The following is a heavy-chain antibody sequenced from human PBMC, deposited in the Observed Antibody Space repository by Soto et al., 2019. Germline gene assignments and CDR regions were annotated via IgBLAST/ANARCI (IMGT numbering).Heavy chain of an antibody. CDR3: ARIYGSGVVDF. D-gene: IGHD3-10*01. CDR2: IYTSGQT. CDR1: GFSVSTNY. J-gene: IGHJ4*02. Sequence: VQLVESGGGLIRAGGSGRPSCSVSGFSVSTNYMAWVRQVPGKGLEWGSVIYTSGQTYYPDSVQGRFTTSRDNSNYTVYLQMSSLRVEDTGVYSCARIYGSGVVDFWGQGSLITVSS. V-gene: IGHV3-53*01.